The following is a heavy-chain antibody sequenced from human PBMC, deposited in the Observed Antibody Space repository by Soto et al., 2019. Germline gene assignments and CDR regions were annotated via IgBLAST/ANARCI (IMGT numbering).Heavy chain of an antibody. V-gene: IGHV3-23*01. J-gene: IGHJ4*02. CDR2: ISGSGGST. Sequence: ARGTLCLPDALPSMTVGSQALSLVRLASGKGLEWVSAISGSGGSTYYADSVKGRFTISRDNSKNSLYLQMNSLRAEDTAVYYCIDGQLDLDYWGQGTLVTVSS. D-gene: IGHD6-6*01. CDR3: IDGQLDLDY. CDR1: SMTVGSQA.